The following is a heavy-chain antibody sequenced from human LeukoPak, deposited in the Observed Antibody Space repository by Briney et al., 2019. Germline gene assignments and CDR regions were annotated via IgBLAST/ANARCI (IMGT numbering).Heavy chain of an antibody. Sequence: PSQTLSLTCTVSGGSISSGGYYWSWIRQHPGKGLEWIWYIYYSGSTYYNPSLKSRVTISVDTSKSQFSLKLSSVTAADTAVYYCARDLIVVVPAAMPDYYYYGMDVWGQGTTVTVSS. CDR1: GGSISSGGYY. CDR2: IYYSGST. V-gene: IGHV4-31*03. J-gene: IGHJ6*02. D-gene: IGHD2-2*01. CDR3: ARDLIVVVPAAMPDYYYYGMDV.